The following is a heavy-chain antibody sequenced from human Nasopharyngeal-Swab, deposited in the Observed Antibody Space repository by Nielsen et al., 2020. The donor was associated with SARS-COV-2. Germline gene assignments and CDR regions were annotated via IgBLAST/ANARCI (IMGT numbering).Heavy chain of an antibody. CDR2: ISSSSSYI. V-gene: IGHV3-21*01. Sequence: GESLKIFCAASGFTFSSYSMNWVRQAPGKGLEWVSSISSSSSYIYYADSVKGRFTISRDNAKNSLYLQMNSLRAEDTAVYYCARDDGQWLNPVYYFDYWGQGTLVTVSS. D-gene: IGHD6-19*01. J-gene: IGHJ4*02. CDR1: GFTFSSYS. CDR3: ARDDGQWLNPVYYFDY.